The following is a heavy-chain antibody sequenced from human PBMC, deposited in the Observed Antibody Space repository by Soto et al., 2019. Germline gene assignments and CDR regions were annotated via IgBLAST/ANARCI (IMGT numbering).Heavy chain of an antibody. J-gene: IGHJ6*03. Sequence: QDQLVQSGVEVKKPGASVKVSCKASGYSFTNYGITWVRQAPGQGFEWMGWISAYNGNTNYAQKFQGRXTXXXXXXXXXXXXXXXXXXXXXXXXXXXXXXXGVAPPVAGNTHYYYYMDVWGKGTTVTVSS. V-gene: IGHV1-18*01. CDR3: XXXXGVAPPVAGNTHYYYYMDV. CDR2: ISAYNGNT. CDR1: GYSFTNYG. D-gene: IGHD6-19*01.